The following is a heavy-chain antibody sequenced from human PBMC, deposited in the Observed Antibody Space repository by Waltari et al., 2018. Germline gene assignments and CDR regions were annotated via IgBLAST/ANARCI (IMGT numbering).Heavy chain of an antibody. J-gene: IGHJ2*01. V-gene: IGHV1-24*01. D-gene: IGHD4-17*01. CDR2: VDPEDGET. CDR1: GYTFTGYY. CDR3: ATESDYGRYFDL. Sequence: QVQLVQSGAEVKKPGASVKVSCKASGYTFTGYYMQWVRQAPGPGLEWMGGVDPEDGETSYAQKCQGRGTMTEDTSTDTAYMELSSLRSEDTAVYYWATESDYGRYFDLWGRGTLVTVSS.